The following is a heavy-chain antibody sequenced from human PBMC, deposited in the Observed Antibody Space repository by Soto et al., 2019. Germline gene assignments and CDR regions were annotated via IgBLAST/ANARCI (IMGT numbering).Heavy chain of an antibody. J-gene: IGHJ4*02. Sequence: QVQLPQWGAGLLKPAETLSLTCAVYGGSLSGDYWSWLRQSPGKGLEWIGEINHSGSTIYNPSLKERVARSGATPKNQFSLKRGSVTAPDTAVYYCASGPDSCSGGRLFDYWGRGTLVTFPS. CDR3: ASGPDSCSGGRLFDY. CDR1: GGSLSGDY. CDR2: INHSGST. D-gene: IGHD3-10*02. V-gene: IGHV4-34*01.